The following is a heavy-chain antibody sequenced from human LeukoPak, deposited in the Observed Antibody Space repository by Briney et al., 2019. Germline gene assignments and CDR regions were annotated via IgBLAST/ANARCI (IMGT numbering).Heavy chain of an antibody. V-gene: IGHV4-39*01. D-gene: IGHD1-14*01. CDR2: IYYSGNT. CDR3: ASSTGWFDP. CDR1: GGSISSSSYY. Sequence: SETLSLTCSLSGGSISSSSYYWAWIRQPPGKGLEWIGSIYYSGNTYYSPSLKSRVTIFVDTSKNEFSLNLSSVTAADTALYYCASSTGWFDPWGQGTLVTVSS. J-gene: IGHJ5*02.